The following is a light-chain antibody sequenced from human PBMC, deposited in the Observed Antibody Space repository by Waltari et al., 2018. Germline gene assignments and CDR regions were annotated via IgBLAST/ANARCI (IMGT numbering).Light chain of an antibody. J-gene: IGLJ1*01. CDR3: QSYDGSLSGSKV. V-gene: IGLV1-40*01. CDR2: GNT. Sequence: SVLPQPPSVSGAPGHRVPMSCTASSYNIGAGHDVHSYQHLPGTAPKLLIHGNTNRPSGVPDRFSGSMSGTSASLAITGLQAEDESDYYFQSYDGSLSGSKVFGTGTKVTVL. CDR1: SYNIGAGHD.